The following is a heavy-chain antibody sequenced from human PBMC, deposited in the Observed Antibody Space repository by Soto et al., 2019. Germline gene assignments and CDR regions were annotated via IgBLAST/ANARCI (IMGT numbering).Heavy chain of an antibody. CDR1: GGSISSSRYY. CDR2: IYYSGST. V-gene: IGHV4-39*01. J-gene: IGHJ5*02. CDR3: TTSNWFDP. Sequence: QLQLQESGPGLVKPSETLSLTCTVSGGSISSSRYYWGWIRQPPGKGLEWIGRIYYSGSTYYNPSLTSRVTISVDTSKNQFSLKLSSVTAADTAVYYCTTSNWFDPWGQGTLVTVSS. D-gene: IGHD1-1*01.